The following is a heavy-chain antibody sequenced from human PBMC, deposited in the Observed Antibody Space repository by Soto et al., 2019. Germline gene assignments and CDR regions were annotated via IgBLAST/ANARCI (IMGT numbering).Heavy chain of an antibody. CDR3: AKPYYYDSSGYYS. CDR2: ISYDGSNK. Sequence: VGSLRLSCAASGFTFHNYGMHWVRQAPGKGLEWVAVISYDGSNKYYADSVKGRFTISRDNSKNTLYLQMNSLRAEDTAVYYCAKPYYYDSSGYYSWGQRTLVTVSS. V-gene: IGHV3-30*18. D-gene: IGHD3-22*01. J-gene: IGHJ4*02. CDR1: GFTFHNYG.